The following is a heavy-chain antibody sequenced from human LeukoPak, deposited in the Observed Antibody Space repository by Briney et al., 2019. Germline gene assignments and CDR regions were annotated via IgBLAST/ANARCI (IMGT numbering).Heavy chain of an antibody. CDR2: IYPGDSDT. CDR3: ASTSSSWYEHKYYFDY. J-gene: IGHJ4*02. Sequence: GESLKISCKGSGYSFTSYWIGWVRQMPGEGLEWMGIIYPGDSDTRYSPSFQGQVTISADKSISTAYLQWSSLKASDTGMYYCASTSSSWYEHKYYFDYWGQGTLVTVSS. CDR1: GYSFTSYW. D-gene: IGHD6-13*01. V-gene: IGHV5-51*01.